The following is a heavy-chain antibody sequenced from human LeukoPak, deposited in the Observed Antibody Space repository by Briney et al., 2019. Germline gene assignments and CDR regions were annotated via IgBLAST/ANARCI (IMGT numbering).Heavy chain of an antibody. CDR3: ARGGGVSGYYFDY. CDR1: GGSFCGYY. Sequence: SETLSLTCAVYGGSFCGYYWSWIREPPGQGLKPWGEINHSGSTNYHPSLKSRVTISVDPSKTQFSLKVSSVPAAETAVYYCARGGGVSGYYFDYWGQGILVTVSS. J-gene: IGHJ4*02. D-gene: IGHD2-15*01. V-gene: IGHV4-34*01. CDR2: INHSGST.